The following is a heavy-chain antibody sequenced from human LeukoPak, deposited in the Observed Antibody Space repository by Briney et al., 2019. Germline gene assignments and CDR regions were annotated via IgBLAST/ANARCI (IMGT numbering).Heavy chain of an antibody. J-gene: IGHJ5*02. CDR1: GFTFSSYS. CDR3: ARDLVSSPYNWFDP. V-gene: IGHV3-48*02. CDR2: ISSTSNSI. Sequence: PGGSLRLSCAASGFTFSSYSMNWVRQAPGKGLEWVSYISSTSNSIYYADSVKGRFTISRDNAKNSLYLQMNSLRDEDTAVYYCARDLVSSPYNWFDPWGQGTLVTVSS. D-gene: IGHD6-6*01.